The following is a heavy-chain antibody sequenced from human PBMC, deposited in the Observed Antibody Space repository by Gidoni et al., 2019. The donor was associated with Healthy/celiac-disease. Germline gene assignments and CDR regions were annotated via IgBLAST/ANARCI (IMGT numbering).Heavy chain of an antibody. D-gene: IGHD6-6*01. CDR3: ARDNLGSSDRHWFDP. Sequence: QVQLQESGPGLVKPSETLSLTCTVSGGSISSYYWSWIRQPPGKGLEWIGYIYYSGSTNYNPSLKSRVTISVDTSKNQFSLKLSSVTAADTAVYYCARDNLGSSDRHWFDPWGQGTLVTVSS. J-gene: IGHJ5*02. V-gene: IGHV4-59*01. CDR2: IYYSGST. CDR1: GGSISSYY.